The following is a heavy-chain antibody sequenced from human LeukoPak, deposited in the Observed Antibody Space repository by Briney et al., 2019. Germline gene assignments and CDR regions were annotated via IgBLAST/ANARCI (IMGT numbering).Heavy chain of an antibody. CDR2: ITSSSSYI. CDR3: ARDPYSGDYGAYYYYMDV. J-gene: IGHJ6*03. V-gene: IGHV3-21*01. Sequence: GGSLRLSCAASGFTFTSYNMNWVRQAPGKGLEWVSSITSSSSYIYYADSVKGRFTISRDNAKNSLYLQMDSLRVEDTAVYYCARDPYSGDYGAYYYYMDVWGKGTTVTISS. CDR1: GFTFTSYN. D-gene: IGHD1-26*01.